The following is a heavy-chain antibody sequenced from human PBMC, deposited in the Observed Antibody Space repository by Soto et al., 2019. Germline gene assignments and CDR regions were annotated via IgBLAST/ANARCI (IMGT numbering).Heavy chain of an antibody. CDR3: ARTVVFDY. J-gene: IGHJ4*02. D-gene: IGHD2-15*01. Sequence: EVQLLESGGGLVQPGGSLRLSCAASGFTFSNYAMSWVRQAPGKGLEWVASISGSGGSTYYADSVKGRFTISRDNSKNTLYLHMNSLRAEDTAVYYCARTVVFDYWGQGTLVTVSS. V-gene: IGHV3-23*01. CDR1: GFTFSNYA. CDR2: ISGSGGST.